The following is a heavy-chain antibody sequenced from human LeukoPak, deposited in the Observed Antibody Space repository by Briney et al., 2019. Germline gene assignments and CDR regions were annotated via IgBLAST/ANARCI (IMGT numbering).Heavy chain of an antibody. CDR3: ARDSGGPPWYDILTGYSYYYYYGMDV. Sequence: PGGSLRLSCAASGFTFSSYSMNWVRQAPGKGLEWVSSISSSSSYIYYADSVKGRFTISRDNAKNSLYLQMNSLRAEDTAVYYCARDSGGPPWYDILTGYSYYYYYGMDVWGQGTTVTVSS. D-gene: IGHD3-9*01. J-gene: IGHJ6*02. CDR1: GFTFSSYS. V-gene: IGHV3-21*01. CDR2: ISSSSSYI.